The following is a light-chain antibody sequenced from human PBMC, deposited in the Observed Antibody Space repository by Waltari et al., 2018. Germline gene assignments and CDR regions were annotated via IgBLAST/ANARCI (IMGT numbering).Light chain of an antibody. CDR2: GAS. CDR1: HTIKTY. J-gene: IGKJ2*01. Sequence: VLTQSPDSLSLPPGERVSLSCRASHTIKTYLAWYQHRPGQPPRLLIHGASSRAAGIPDRFSGSGSGTDFTLTISRLEPEDVAVYYCQQYGTSPPHTFGQGIKLEIK. CDR3: QQYGTSPPHT. V-gene: IGKV3-20*01.